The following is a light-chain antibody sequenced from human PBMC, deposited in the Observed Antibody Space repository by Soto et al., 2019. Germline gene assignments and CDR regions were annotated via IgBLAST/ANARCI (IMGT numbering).Light chain of an antibody. CDR2: TGS. J-gene: IGKJ4*01. CDR1: QGISNW. CDR3: QQANSFPLT. Sequence: DIQMTQSPSSVSASVGDRVSITCRASQGISNWLAWYQQKPGRAPKLLIYTGSSLQSGVPSRFSGTGSGTDFTLTISRLQPEDVATEYCQQANSFPLTFGGGTQVEIK. V-gene: IGKV1-12*01.